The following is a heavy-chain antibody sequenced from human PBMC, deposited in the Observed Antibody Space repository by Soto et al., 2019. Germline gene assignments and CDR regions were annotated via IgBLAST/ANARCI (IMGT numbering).Heavy chain of an antibody. J-gene: IGHJ4*02. CDR1: GYIFTSYY. CDR2: INPFDGSR. CDR3: ARGAVRYCSGGSCPGGY. Sequence: ASVKVSCKASGYIFTSYYIHWVRQAPGQGLEWMGWINPFDGSRMFAQSFQGRVTMTRDTSTSTVYMELSSLRSEDTAVYYCARGAVRYCSGGSCPGGYWGQGTLVTVSS. V-gene: IGHV1-46*01. D-gene: IGHD2-15*01.